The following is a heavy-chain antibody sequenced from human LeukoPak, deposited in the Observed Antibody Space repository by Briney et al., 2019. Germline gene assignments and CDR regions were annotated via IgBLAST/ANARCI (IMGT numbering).Heavy chain of an antibody. CDR1: GFTFSSYA. Sequence: GGSLRLSCAASGFTFSSYAMNWVRQAPGKGLEWVSVIYSGGSTYYADSVKGRFTISRDNSKNTLYLQMNSLRAEDTAVYYCVRGDYGDYTLFDYWGQGTLVTVSS. CDR2: IYSGGST. V-gene: IGHV3-53*01. J-gene: IGHJ4*02. D-gene: IGHD4-17*01. CDR3: VRGDYGDYTLFDY.